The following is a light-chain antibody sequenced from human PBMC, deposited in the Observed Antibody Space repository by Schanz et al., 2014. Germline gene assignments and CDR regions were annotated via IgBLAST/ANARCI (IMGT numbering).Light chain of an antibody. Sequence: QSALTQPRSVSGSPGQSVTISCTGTSSDVGAYNFVSWYQQHPGKAPKLMIYEVSKRPSGVPDRFSGSKSGNTASLTVSGLQAEDEADYYCSSYAGNKYVFGTGTKVTVL. V-gene: IGLV2-11*01. CDR1: SSDVGAYNF. CDR2: EVS. CDR3: SSYAGNKYV. J-gene: IGLJ1*01.